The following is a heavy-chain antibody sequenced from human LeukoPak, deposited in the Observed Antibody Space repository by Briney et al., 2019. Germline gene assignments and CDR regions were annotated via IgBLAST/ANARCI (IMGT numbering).Heavy chain of an antibody. CDR1: GFTFSSYG. Sequence: GGSLRLSCAASGFTFSSYGMHWVRQVPGKGLEWVAIISYDGTNEYYADSVKGRFTISRDSSKNTLYLQMNSLRAEDTAVYYCARPSRSYTPFDWGQGTLVTVSS. D-gene: IGHD1-26*01. J-gene: IGHJ4*02. CDR2: ISYDGTNE. CDR3: ARPSRSYTPFD. V-gene: IGHV3-30*03.